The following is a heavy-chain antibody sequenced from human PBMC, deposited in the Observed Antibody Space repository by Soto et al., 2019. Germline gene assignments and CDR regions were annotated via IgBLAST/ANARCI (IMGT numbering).Heavy chain of an antibody. Sequence: QVQLVQSGAEVKKPGASVKVSCKASGYTFTSYGISWVRQAPGQGLEWMGWISGNNGNTNYAQKLQGRVTMTTDTSTSTAYMELSSLRSDDTAVYYCARDPHYCSSTSCYRAYYFDNWGQGTLVTVAS. CDR1: GYTFTSYG. J-gene: IGHJ4*02. CDR3: ARDPHYCSSTSCYRAYYFDN. CDR2: ISGNNGNT. D-gene: IGHD2-2*02. V-gene: IGHV1-18*01.